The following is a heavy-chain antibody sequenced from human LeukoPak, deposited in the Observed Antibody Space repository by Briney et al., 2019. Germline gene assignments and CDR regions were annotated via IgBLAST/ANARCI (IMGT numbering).Heavy chain of an antibody. Sequence: GGSLRLSCAASGFTASSNYLSWVRQAPGKGLEWVSVIYSGGGTYYADSVKGRFTISRDNSKNTVYLQMNSLRAEDTAVYYCARGSRDGSGSYYRHFDYWGQGTLVTVSS. J-gene: IGHJ4*02. CDR3: ARGSRDGSGSYYRHFDY. CDR1: GFTASSNY. CDR2: IYSGGGT. D-gene: IGHD3-10*01. V-gene: IGHV3-53*01.